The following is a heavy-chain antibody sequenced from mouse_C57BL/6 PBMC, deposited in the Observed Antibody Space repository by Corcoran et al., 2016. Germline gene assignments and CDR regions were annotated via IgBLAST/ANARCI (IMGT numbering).Heavy chain of an antibody. J-gene: IGHJ2*01. CDR1: GYTFTDYY. CDR3: ARGRLVDY. CDR2: INPNNGGT. Sequence: EVQLQQSGPELVKPGASVKISCKASGYTFTDYYMNWVKQSHGKSLEWIGDINPNNGGTSYNQKFKGKATLTVDKSSSTAYMELRSLTSEDSAVYYCARGRLVDYWGQGTTLTVSS. D-gene: IGHD1-1*01. V-gene: IGHV1-26*01.